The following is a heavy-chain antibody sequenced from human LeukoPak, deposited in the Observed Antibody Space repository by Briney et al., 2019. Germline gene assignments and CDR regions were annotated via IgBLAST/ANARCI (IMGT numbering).Heavy chain of an antibody. D-gene: IGHD3-3*01. J-gene: IGHJ4*02. CDR3: ARDTLGGGFDS. CDR1: GFTFSSYG. V-gene: IGHV3-33*01. CDR2: IWYDGSNK. Sequence: GGSLRLSCAASGFTFSSYGMHWVRQAPGKGLEWVAVIWYDGSNKYYADSVKGRFTISRDNSKNPLYLQMNSLRAEDTAVYYCARDTLGGGFDSWGPGTLVTVSS.